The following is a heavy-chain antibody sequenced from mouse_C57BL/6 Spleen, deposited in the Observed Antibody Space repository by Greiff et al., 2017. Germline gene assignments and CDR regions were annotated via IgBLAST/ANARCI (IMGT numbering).Heavy chain of an antibody. CDR1: GYAFTNYL. J-gene: IGHJ3*01. CDR3: ASSAGYPFAY. V-gene: IGHV1-54*01. CDR2: INPGSGGT. Sequence: VQLQQSGAELVRPGASVKVSCKASGYAFTNYLIEWVKQRPGQGLEWIGVINPGSGGTNYNEKFKGKATLTADKSSSTAYMQLSSLTSEDSAGYFCASSAGYPFAYWGQGTLVTVSA. D-gene: IGHD3-2*02.